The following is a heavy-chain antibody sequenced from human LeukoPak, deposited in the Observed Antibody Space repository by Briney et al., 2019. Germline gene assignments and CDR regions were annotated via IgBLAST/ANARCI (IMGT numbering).Heavy chain of an antibody. J-gene: IGHJ4*02. CDR2: INPNSGGT. CDR1: GYTFTGYY. V-gene: IGHV1-2*02. Sequence: GASVKVSCKASGYTFTGYYMHWVRQAPGQGLEWMGWINPNSGGTNYAQKFQGRVTMTRDTSISTAYMELRRLRSDDAAVYYCARVRFGELAFDYWGQGTLVTVSS. D-gene: IGHD3-10*01. CDR3: ARVRFGELAFDY.